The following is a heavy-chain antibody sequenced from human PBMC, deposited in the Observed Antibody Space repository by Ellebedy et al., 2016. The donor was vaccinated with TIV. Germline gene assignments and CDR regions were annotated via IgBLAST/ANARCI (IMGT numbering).Heavy chain of an antibody. CDR1: GFTFSTYA. CDR2: IIGSGDST. V-gene: IGHV3-23*01. Sequence: GGSLRLSXAASGFTFSTYAMTWVRQAPGKGLEWVSAIIGSGDSTNYADSVKGRFTISRDNSKNTLYLQMNSLRVEDTAVYYCAKVWTGSSDDLMPGLTWIDAFDIWGQGTMVTVSS. CDR3: AKVWTGSSDDLMPGLTWIDAFDI. J-gene: IGHJ3*02. D-gene: IGHD3-22*01.